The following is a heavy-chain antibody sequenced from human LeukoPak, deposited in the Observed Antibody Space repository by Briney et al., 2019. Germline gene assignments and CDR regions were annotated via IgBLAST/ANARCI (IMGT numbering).Heavy chain of an antibody. CDR3: ARAVRYSRGWTYYFDY. J-gene: IGHJ4*02. Sequence: SQTLSLTCAISGDSVSSNSVAWNWIRQSPSRGLEWLGRTYYRSKWYNDYAVSVKSRITINPDTSKNQFSLQLNSVTPEDTAVYYCARAVRYSRGWTYYFDYWGQGTLVTVSS. CDR1: GDSVSSNSVA. D-gene: IGHD6-19*01. V-gene: IGHV6-1*01. CDR2: TYYRSKWYN.